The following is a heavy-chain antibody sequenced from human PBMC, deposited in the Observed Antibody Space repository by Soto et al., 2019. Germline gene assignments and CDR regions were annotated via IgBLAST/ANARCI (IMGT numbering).Heavy chain of an antibody. CDR1: GGSISSGDYY. CDR2: SYYGGSP. CDR3: GRCASSCSLGF. J-gene: IGHJ4*02. D-gene: IGHD2-15*01. Sequence: QVELQESGPGLAKPSQTLSLTCTVSGGSISSGDYYWSWIRQPPGKGLEWIGYSYYGGSPYSNPSLMSRVTISLDTSKHQFSHKLSSVTAADTAVYYCGRCASSCSLGFWGQGTLVTVSS. V-gene: IGHV4-30-4*01.